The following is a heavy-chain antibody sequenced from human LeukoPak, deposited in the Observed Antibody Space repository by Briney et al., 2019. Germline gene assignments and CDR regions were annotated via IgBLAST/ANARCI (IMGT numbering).Heavy chain of an antibody. D-gene: IGHD2-2*01. Sequence: GGSLRLSCAASGFTLSNAWMSWVRQVPGKGLEWVGRIKSKTDGGTTDYAAPAKGRFTISRNDSKNTLYLQMYSLKTEDTAEYYCATIAAAMTFDYWGQGTLVTVSS. CDR1: GFTLSNAW. V-gene: IGHV3-15*01. CDR3: ATIAAAMTFDY. CDR2: IKSKTDGGTT. J-gene: IGHJ4*02.